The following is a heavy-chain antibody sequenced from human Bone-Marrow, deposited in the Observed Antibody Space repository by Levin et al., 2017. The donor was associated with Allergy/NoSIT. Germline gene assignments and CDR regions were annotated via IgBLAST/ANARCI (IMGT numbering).Heavy chain of an antibody. Sequence: RGESLKISCKGSGYSFNNYWISWVRQMPGKGLEWMGMIDPSDSYTKYSPSFQGHATISADQSISTAYLQWSSLKASDIGMYYCARHVKSRLSSIDVFDLWGQGTMVTVSS. V-gene: IGHV5-10-1*01. CDR3: ARHVKSRLSSIDVFDL. CDR2: IDPSDSYT. J-gene: IGHJ3*01. CDR1: GYSFNNYW.